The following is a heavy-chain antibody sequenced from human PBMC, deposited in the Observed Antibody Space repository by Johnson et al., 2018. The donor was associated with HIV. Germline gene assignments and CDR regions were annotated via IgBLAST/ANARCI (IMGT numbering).Heavy chain of an antibody. CDR3: ARVRMGRENAFDI. CDR2: ISYDGSSK. CDR1: GFTFSSYA. D-gene: IGHD3-16*01. J-gene: IGHJ3*02. Sequence: QVQLVESGGGVVQPGRSLRLSCAASGFTFSSYAMHWVRQAPGKGLEWVAVISYDGSSKYYADSVKGRFTISSDNSRNTLYLHLNSLRAVDTAVYYCARVRMGRENAFDIWGQGTMVTVSS. V-gene: IGHV3-30*03.